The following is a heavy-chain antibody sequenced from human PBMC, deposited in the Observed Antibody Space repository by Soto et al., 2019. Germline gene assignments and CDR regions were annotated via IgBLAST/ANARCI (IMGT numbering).Heavy chain of an antibody. V-gene: IGHV1-2*04. CDR1: GYTFTGYY. Sequence: ASVKVSCKASGYTFTGYYMHWVRQAPGQGLEWMGWINPNSGGTNYAQNFQGWVTMTRDTSISTAYMELSRLRSDDTAVYYCAREVTVTTLGSWFDPWGQGTLVTVSS. CDR2: INPNSGGT. J-gene: IGHJ5*02. D-gene: IGHD4-17*01. CDR3: AREVTVTTLGSWFDP.